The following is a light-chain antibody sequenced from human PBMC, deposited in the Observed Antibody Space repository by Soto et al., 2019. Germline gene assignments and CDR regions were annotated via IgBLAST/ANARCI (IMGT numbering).Light chain of an antibody. CDR1: SSDVGTYNL. Sequence: QSALTQPASVSGSPGESITISCTGTSSDVGTYNLVTWYQQHPGRVPKLILYEGNKRPSGVSSRFSASKSGNTASLTISGLQAEGEADYFCCSYAPSRTLLFGGGTKLTVL. CDR2: EGN. V-gene: IGLV2-23*01. CDR3: CSYAPSRTLL. J-gene: IGLJ2*01.